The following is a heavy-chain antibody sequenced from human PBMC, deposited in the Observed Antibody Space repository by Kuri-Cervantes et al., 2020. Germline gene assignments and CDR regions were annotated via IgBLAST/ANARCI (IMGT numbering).Heavy chain of an antibody. CDR2: IRFDGAIG. D-gene: IGHD2/OR15-2a*01. Sequence: GGSLRLSCAVSGFTSSNHGVHWVRQTLDKGLEWVTFIRFDGAIGYYADSVKGCFAVSRDNSKNMVYLDLSSLRTEDTAIYYCAREYSHDDYYMDVWGNGTTVTVSS. V-gene: IGHV3-30*02. CDR1: GFTSSNHG. CDR3: AREYSHDDYYMDV. J-gene: IGHJ6*03.